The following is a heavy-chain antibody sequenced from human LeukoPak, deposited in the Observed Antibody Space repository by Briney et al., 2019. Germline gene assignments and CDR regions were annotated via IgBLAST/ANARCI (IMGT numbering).Heavy chain of an antibody. V-gene: IGHV1-8*01. CDR1: GYTFTSYE. Sequence: GASVKVSCKPSGYTFTSYEINWVRQATGQGLEWMGWMNPISGNTGYAQKFQGRVTMTRNTSISTAYMELSSLRSEDTAVYYCAKAVAGLFDYWGQGTLVTVSS. CDR2: MNPISGNT. J-gene: IGHJ4*02. D-gene: IGHD6-19*01. CDR3: AKAVAGLFDY.